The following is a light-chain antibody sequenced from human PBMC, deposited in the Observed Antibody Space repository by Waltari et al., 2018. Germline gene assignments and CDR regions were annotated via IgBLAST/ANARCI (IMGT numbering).Light chain of an antibody. CDR2: AAS. V-gene: IGKV1-6*01. CDR1: QNIYSN. CDR3: QHYYDNPPYS. J-gene: IGKJ2*03. Sequence: IQMTQSPSALSASVGDRVTISFRASQNIYSNLAWYQQKPGKAPKLLIYAASSLQSGIPSRFSGSGSGTDFTLTISSLQPEDSAAYYCQHYYDNPPYSFGQGTKVEIK.